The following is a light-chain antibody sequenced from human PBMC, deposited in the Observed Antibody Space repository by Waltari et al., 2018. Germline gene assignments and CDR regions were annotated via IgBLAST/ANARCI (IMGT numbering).Light chain of an antibody. J-gene: IGKJ2*02. CDR1: QSVLHSTNSNNY. Sequence: DIVLTQSPDSLALSLGERATISCRSSQSVLHSTNSNNYLAWYQQRQGQPPKLLFYWASTRVSGVPDRFDGSGSGTDFTLTISSLQAEDLAVYYCQQYYTTPCTFGQGTRLEIK. CDR2: WAS. CDR3: QQYYTTPCT. V-gene: IGKV4-1*01.